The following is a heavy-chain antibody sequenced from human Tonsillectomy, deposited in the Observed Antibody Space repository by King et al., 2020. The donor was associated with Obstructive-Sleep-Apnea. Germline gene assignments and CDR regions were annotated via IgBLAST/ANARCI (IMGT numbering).Heavy chain of an antibody. CDR1: GFTFSSYS. Sequence: VQLVESGGGLVKPGGALRLSCAASGFTFSSYSMNWGRQAPGKGREWVSSISRSSSYIYYTDSVKGRFTISRDNAKNSLYLQMNSLRAEDTAVYYCARGLLWGYAFDIWGQGTMVTVSS. J-gene: IGHJ3*02. CDR2: ISRSSSYI. D-gene: IGHD3-10*01. CDR3: ARGLLWGYAFDI. V-gene: IGHV3-21*01.